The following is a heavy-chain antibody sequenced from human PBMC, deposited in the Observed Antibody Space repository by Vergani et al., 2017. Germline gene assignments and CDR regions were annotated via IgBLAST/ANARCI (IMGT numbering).Heavy chain of an antibody. CDR1: GGSFTSYY. D-gene: IGHD4-11*01. J-gene: IGHJ6*03. Sequence: QVQLQQWGGGLLKPSETLSLTCVVNGGSFTSYYWTWIRQSPGEGLEWVGDIDHTGRPDYNPSLKSLLTMSVDKSRNQFSLTLNSVTATDTAIHFCARVNTETNGHLYYYYYMDVWGQGTAVTVS. CDR2: IDHTGRP. CDR3: ARVNTETNGHLYYYYYMDV. V-gene: IGHV4-34*01.